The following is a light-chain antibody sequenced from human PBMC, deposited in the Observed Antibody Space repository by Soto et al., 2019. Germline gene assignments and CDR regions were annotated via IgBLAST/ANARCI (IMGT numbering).Light chain of an antibody. CDR3: SSYTSSSTEV. CDR2: DVN. CDR1: SSDVGGYNY. Sequence: QSALTQPASVSGSPGQSITISCTGTSSDVGGYNYVSWYQRHPGKAPKLLIYDVNSRPSGVSDRFSGSKSGNTASLTISGLQAEDEADYYCSSYTSSSTEVFGTGTKLTVL. V-gene: IGLV2-14*03. J-gene: IGLJ1*01.